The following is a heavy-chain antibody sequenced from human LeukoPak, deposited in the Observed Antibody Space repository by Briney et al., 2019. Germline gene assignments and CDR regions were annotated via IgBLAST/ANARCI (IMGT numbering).Heavy chain of an antibody. CDR3: VRLVDSAGVGYYYYYMDV. CDR1: GLTVSSNC. V-gene: IGHV3-7*01. J-gene: IGHJ6*03. CDR2: IKQDGSEK. D-gene: IGHD6-13*01. Sequence: GGSLRLSCAASGLTVSSNCMSWVRQAPGKGLEWVAHIKQDGSEKYYVDSVKGRFTSSRDNGQNSLHLQMNSLRAEDTAVYYCVRLVDSAGVGYYYYYMDVWGKGTTVSVSS.